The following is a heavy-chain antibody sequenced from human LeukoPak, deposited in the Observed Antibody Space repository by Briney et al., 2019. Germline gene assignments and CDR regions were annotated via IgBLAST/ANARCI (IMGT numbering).Heavy chain of an antibody. J-gene: IGHJ4*02. Sequence: SETLSLTCDVSGASISRGSWWSWVRQPPGKGLEWIGEFSHSEITNFNLSLKSRVTISVDKSRNQFSLNLISVTAADTAVYFCARNGGHNQEHWGQGTLVTVSS. CDR1: GASISRGSW. V-gene: IGHV4-4*02. D-gene: IGHD1-1*01. CDR2: FSHSEIT. CDR3: ARNGGHNQEH.